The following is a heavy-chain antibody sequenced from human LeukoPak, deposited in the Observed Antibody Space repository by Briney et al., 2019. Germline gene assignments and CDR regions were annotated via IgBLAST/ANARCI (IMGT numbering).Heavy chain of an antibody. Sequence: GGSLRLSCAASGFIFSSYWMHWVRQAPGKGLVWVSRIKSDGSSTSYADSVKGRFTISRDNAKNTLYLQMNSLRAEDTAVYYCASFSGYYTGFDYWGQGTLVTVSS. V-gene: IGHV3-74*01. D-gene: IGHD3-22*01. CDR2: IKSDGSST. CDR3: ASFSGYYTGFDY. CDR1: GFIFSSYW. J-gene: IGHJ4*02.